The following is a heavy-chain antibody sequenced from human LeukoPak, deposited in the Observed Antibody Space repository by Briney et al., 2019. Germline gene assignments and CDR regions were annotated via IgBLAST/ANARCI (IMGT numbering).Heavy chain of an antibody. D-gene: IGHD3-10*01. CDR2: INHVGGT. CDR3: ARGRKYYYGSGSQRYYFDY. Sequence: PSETLSLTCGVHGGSPNDYFWTWIRQPPGKGLEWIGEINHVGGTNYSPSLRSRVTISIDTSKNQFSLKLSSVTAADTAVYYCARGRKYYYGSGSQRYYFDYWGQGTLVTVSS. V-gene: IGHV4-34*01. CDR1: GGSPNDYF. J-gene: IGHJ4*02.